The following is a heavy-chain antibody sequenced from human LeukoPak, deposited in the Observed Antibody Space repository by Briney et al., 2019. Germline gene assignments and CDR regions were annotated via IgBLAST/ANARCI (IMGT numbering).Heavy chain of an antibody. CDR2: INHSGST. CDR1: GGSFSGYY. J-gene: IGHJ4*02. CDR3: ARLWRGVPAGFDY. Sequence: SETLSLTCAVYGGSFSGYYWSWIRQPPGKGLEWIGEINHSGSTNYNPSLKSRVTISVDTSKNQFSLKLSSVTAADTAVYYCARLWRGVPAGFDYWGQGTLVTVSS. V-gene: IGHV4-34*01. D-gene: IGHD2-2*01.